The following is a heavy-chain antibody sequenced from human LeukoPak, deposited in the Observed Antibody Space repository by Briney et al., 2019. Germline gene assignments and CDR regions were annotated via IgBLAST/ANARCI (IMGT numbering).Heavy chain of an antibody. CDR1: GYTFTSYW. CDR2: IYPGDSDT. CDR3: AIHEPLSYYGSGRYPLPDY. D-gene: IGHD3-10*01. Sequence: GESLNISCKGSGYTFTSYWIGWVRQLPGKGLEWMGIIYPGDSDTRYRPSFQGQVKISADKSISTAYMQWSTLKASDTAMCYCAIHEPLSYYGSGRYPLPDYWGQGTLVTVSS. V-gene: IGHV5-51*01. J-gene: IGHJ4*02.